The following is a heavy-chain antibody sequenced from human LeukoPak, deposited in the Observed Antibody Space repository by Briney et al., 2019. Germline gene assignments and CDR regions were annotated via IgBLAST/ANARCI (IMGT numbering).Heavy chain of an antibody. V-gene: IGHV4-59*11. CDR3: ARDHDSSGWFDY. CDR2: IYYSGNT. D-gene: IGHD3-22*01. J-gene: IGHJ4*02. CDR1: GGSISSHY. Sequence: SETLSLTCTVSGGSISSHYWSWIRQPPGKGLEWNGYIYYSGNTNYNPSLKSRVTISVDTSKNQFSLKLSSVTAADTAVYYCARDHDSSGWFDYWGQGTLVTVSS.